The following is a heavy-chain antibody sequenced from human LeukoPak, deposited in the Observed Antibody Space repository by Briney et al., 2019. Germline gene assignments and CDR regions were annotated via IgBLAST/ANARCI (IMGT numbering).Heavy chain of an antibody. CDR2: IYYSGST. CDR1: GGSISSSSYY. J-gene: IGHJ3*02. CDR3: ARGVPRLHAFDI. Sequence: SETLSLTCTVSGGSISSSSYYWGWIRQPPGKGLEWIGSIYYSGSTYYNPSLKSRVTISVDTSKNQFSLKLSFVTAADTAVYYCARGVPRLHAFDIWGQGTMVTVSS. V-gene: IGHV4-39*07.